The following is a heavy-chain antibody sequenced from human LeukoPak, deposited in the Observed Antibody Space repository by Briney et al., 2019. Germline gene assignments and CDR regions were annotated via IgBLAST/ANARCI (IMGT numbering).Heavy chain of an antibody. CDR3: AKSGRGDCSGGTCINWFDP. V-gene: IGHV3-23*01. CDR1: GFSFSTYA. D-gene: IGHD2-15*01. CDR2: IGVSAGTT. J-gene: IGHJ5*02. Sequence: GGSLRLSCAASGFSFSTYAMSWVRHAPGNGLEWVSAIGVSAGTTYYADSVKGRFTISRNNSKNTLFLQMNSLRADDTAVYYCAKSGRGDCSGGTCINWFDPWGQGTLVTVSS.